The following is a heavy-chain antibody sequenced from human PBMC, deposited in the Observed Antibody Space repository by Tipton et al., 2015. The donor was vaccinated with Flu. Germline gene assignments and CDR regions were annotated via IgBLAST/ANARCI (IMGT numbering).Heavy chain of an antibody. Sequence: TLSLTCTVSGGSISGYYWSWIRQPPGKRLEWMGHIHDSGSTYYNPSLKSRVTMSVDTSKNQFSLKLSSVTAADTAVYYCACRGSCYHWGQGTLVTVSS. J-gene: IGHJ4*02. D-gene: IGHD1-26*01. CDR1: GGSISGYY. CDR2: IHDSGST. V-gene: IGHV4-59*04. CDR3: ACRGSCYH.